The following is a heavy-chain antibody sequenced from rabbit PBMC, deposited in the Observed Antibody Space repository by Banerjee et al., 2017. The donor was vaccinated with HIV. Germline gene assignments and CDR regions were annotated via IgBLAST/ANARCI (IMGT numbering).Heavy chain of an antibody. CDR1: GFSFSSSYW. CDR3: ARDPLLVVAGVAAYYGMDL. J-gene: IGHJ6*01. CDR2: MDAGNGGSI. V-gene: IGHV1S40*01. Sequence: QSLEESGGDLVKPGASLTLTCTASGFSFSSSYWICWVRQAPGKGLEWIACMDAGNGGSIYYASWAKGRFTISKASSTTVTLQMTSLTAADTATYFCARDPLLVVAGVAAYYGMDLWGQGTLVTVS. D-gene: IGHD4-1*01.